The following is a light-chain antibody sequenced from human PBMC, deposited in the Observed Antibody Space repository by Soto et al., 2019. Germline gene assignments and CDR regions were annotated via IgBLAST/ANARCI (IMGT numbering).Light chain of an antibody. V-gene: IGKV1-33*01. CDR1: QDISNY. J-gene: IGKJ4*01. CDR2: DAS. CDR3: QQYDNLPFT. Sequence: DIQMTQSPSSLSASVGDRVTITCQASQDISNYLNWYQQKPGKAPKLLIYDASNLETGVPSRFSGSGSGTDFTFTISSLRPAVIATYYCQQYDNLPFTFGGGTKVEIK.